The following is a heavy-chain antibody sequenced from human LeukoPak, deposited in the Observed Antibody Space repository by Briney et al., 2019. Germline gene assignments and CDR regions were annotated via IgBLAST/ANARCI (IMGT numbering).Heavy chain of an antibody. J-gene: IGHJ4*02. V-gene: IGHV4-30-4*01. Sequence: SQTLSLTCTVSGGSISSGDYYWSWIRQPPGKGLEWIGYIYYSGGTYYNPSLKSRVTMSVDTSRNQFSLRLSSVTAADTAVYYCARGGDFDYWGQGTLVTVSS. CDR1: GGSISSGDYY. CDR2: IYYSGGT. D-gene: IGHD6-25*01. CDR3: ARGGDFDY.